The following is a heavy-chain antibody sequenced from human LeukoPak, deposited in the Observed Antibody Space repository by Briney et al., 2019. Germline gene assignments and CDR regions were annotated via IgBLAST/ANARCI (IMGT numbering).Heavy chain of an antibody. D-gene: IGHD5-12*01. CDR2: ISSSSYI. Sequence: GGSLRLSCAASGFTFSSYSMNWVRQAPGKGLEWVSSISSSSYIYYADSVKGRFTISRDNAKNSLYLQMNSLRAEDTAVYYCAREVSGYGPPKLWGQGTLVTVSS. V-gene: IGHV3-21*01. CDR1: GFTFSSYS. CDR3: AREVSGYGPPKL. J-gene: IGHJ4*02.